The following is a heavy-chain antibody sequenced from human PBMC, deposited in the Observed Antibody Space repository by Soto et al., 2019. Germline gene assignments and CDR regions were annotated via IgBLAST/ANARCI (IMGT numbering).Heavy chain of an antibody. Sequence: GGSLSLSCAASGFTFSRYYMNWVRQAPGKGLEWVSSISTTSTYTHYADSLKGRFTISRNNAKKLLYLQMDSLRAEETAVSYRDRHPGLPSNNVKGLDLWGQGTKVTVSS. CDR2: ISTTSTYT. J-gene: IGHJ3*01. V-gene: IGHV3-21*01. CDR3: DRHPGLPSNNVKGLDL. CDR1: GFTFSRYY. D-gene: IGHD4-4*01.